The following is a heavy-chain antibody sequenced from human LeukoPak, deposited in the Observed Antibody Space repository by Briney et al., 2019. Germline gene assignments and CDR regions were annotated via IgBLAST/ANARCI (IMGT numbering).Heavy chain of an antibody. V-gene: IGHV4-61*02. CDR1: GGSISSGSYY. CDR2: IYTSGST. J-gene: IGHJ2*01. D-gene: IGHD3-22*01. CDR3: ARDLAYYYDSSGYYRPNWYFDL. Sequence: SQTLSLTCTVSGGSISSGSYYWSWIRQPAGKGLEWIGRIYTSGSTNYNPSLKSRVTISVDTSKNQFSLKLSSVTAADTAVYYCARDLAYYYDSSGYYRPNWYFDLWGRGTLVTVSS.